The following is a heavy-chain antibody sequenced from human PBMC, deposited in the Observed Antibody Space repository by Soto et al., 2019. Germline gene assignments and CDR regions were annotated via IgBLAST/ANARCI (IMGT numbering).Heavy chain of an antibody. CDR3: GRDSSGYGPFEY. CDR2: TYYRSKWYN. V-gene: IGHV6-1*01. CDR1: GDTVSSTSAA. D-gene: IGHD5-12*01. J-gene: IGHJ4*02. Sequence: SQTLSLTCVISGDTVSSTSAAWTWIRQSPSRGLEWVGRTYYRSKWYNDYAVSVKGRIIINSDTSKNRFSLQLNSVTPDDTAVYYCGRDSSGYGPFEYWGQGSRGTVSS.